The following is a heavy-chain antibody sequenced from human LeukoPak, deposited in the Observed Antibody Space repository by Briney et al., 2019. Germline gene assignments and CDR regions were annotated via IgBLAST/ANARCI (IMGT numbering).Heavy chain of an antibody. J-gene: IGHJ3*02. CDR2: IYYSGST. CDR3: AITFPYRTTYGPAFGI. D-gene: IGHD4-17*01. V-gene: IGHV4-30-4*01. Sequence: SETLSLTCTVSGGSISSGDYYWSWIRQPPGKGLEWIGYIYYSGSTYYNPSLKSRVTISVDRSKNQFSLKLSSVTAADTAVYYCAITFPYRTTYGPAFGIWGQGTMVTVSS. CDR1: GGSISSGDYY.